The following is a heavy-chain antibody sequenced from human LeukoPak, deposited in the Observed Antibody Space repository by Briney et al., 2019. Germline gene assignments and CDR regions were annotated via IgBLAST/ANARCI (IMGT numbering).Heavy chain of an antibody. J-gene: IGHJ5*02. CDR3: ARDPTSGWYRFFDP. CDR2: IYYSGST. D-gene: IGHD6-19*01. Sequence: SETLSLTCTVSNGSISNYYWSWIRQPPGKGLEWIGYIYYSGSTNYNPSLKSRVTISVDTSKNQFSLKLSSVTAADTAVYYCARDPTSGWYRFFDPWGQGTLVTVSS. CDR1: NGSISNYY. V-gene: IGHV4-59*01.